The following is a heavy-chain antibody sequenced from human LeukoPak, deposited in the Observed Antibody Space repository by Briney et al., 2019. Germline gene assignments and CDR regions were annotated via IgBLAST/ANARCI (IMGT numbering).Heavy chain of an antibody. Sequence: LRLSCVVSGFTFSTYGMHWVRQPPGKGLEWIGEVNLQGSTNYNPSLMGRVAISVDKSENHISLQLTSVTAADTAVYYCAREGGPYRPLDYSGQGTLVTVSS. CDR2: VNLQGST. V-gene: IGHV4/OR15-8*01. J-gene: IGHJ4*02. CDR1: GFTFSTYGM. CDR3: AREGGPYRPLDY.